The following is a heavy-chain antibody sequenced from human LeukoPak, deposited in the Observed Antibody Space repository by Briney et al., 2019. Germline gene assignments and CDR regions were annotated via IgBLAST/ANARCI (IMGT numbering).Heavy chain of an antibody. CDR1: GGSISRYY. V-gene: IGHV4-59*04. D-gene: IGHD3-3*01. J-gene: IGHJ5*02. CDR2: INYSGST. CDR3: ARCPYDFWSGYYRFDP. Sequence: PSETLSLTCTVSGGSISRYYWSWIRQPPGKGLEWIGYINYSGSTYYNPSLKSRVTISVDTSKNQFSLKLSSVTAADTAVYYCARCPYDFWSGYYRFDPWGQGTPVTVSS.